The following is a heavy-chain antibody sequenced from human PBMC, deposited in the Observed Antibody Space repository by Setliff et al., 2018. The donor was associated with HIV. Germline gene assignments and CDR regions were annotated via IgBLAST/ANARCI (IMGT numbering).Heavy chain of an antibody. CDR2: ISASRSTI. D-gene: IGHD6-19*01. Sequence: LRLSCEASGFTFINYAFHWVRQAPGKGPEWLSYISASRSTIYYADSVKGRFTISRDSATNSLFLQMNSLRAEDTAVYYCARDGSGWTYYNFYFMDVWGKGTTVTVSS. CDR1: GFTFINYA. V-gene: IGHV3-48*03. CDR3: ARDGSGWTYYNFYFMDV. J-gene: IGHJ6*03.